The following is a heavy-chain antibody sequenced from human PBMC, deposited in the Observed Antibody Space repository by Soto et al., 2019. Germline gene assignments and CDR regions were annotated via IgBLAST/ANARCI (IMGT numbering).Heavy chain of an antibody. CDR3: ARAWNRRSHNWFDP. CDR2: INHSGST. V-gene: IGHV4-34*01. J-gene: IGHJ5*02. CDR1: GGSFSGYY. Sequence: LSLTCAVYGGSFSGYYLSWIRQPPGKGLEWIGEINHSGSTNYNPSLKSRVTISVDTSKNQFSLKLSSVTAADTAVYYCARAWNRRSHNWFDPWGQGTLVTVSS. D-gene: IGHD1-1*01.